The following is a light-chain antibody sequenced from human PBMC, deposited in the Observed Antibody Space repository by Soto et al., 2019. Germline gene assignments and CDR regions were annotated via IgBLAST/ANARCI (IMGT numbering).Light chain of an antibody. CDR3: LLSSSGARRV. CDR2: DTS. Sequence: QAVVTQEPSLTVSPGGTVTLTCGSSTGAVTSGHYPYWFQQKPGQAPRTLIYDTSNKYSWTPARFSGSLLGGKAALTLSSAQNEDEAAYYRLLSSSGARRVFGTGTKVTV. V-gene: IGLV7-46*01. J-gene: IGLJ1*01. CDR1: TGAVTSGHY.